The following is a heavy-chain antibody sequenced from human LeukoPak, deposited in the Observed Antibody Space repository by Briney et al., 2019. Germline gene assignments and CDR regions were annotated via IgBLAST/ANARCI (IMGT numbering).Heavy chain of an antibody. D-gene: IGHD5-18*01. CDR2: IRYDGSNK. Sequence: PGGSLRLSCAASGFTFSSYGMHWVRQAPGKGLEWVAFIRYDGSNKYYADSVKGRFTISRDNSKNTLYLQMNSLRAEDTAVYYCARVDTAMVTADYWGQGTLVTVSS. J-gene: IGHJ4*02. CDR3: ARVDTAMVTADY. V-gene: IGHV3-30*02. CDR1: GFTFSSYG.